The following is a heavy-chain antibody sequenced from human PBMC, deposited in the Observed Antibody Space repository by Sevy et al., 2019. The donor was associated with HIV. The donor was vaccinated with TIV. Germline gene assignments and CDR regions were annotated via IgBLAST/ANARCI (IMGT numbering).Heavy chain of an antibody. J-gene: IGHJ4*02. CDR2: ISHSGST. CDR1: GGSFSGYY. D-gene: IGHD2-15*01. CDR3: AIRSGGHYFDY. Sequence: SETLSLTCAVYGGSFSGYYWSWSRQPPGKGLEWIAEISHSGSTNYNPSLKSRVTISVATSKNQFSLKLSSVTAADTAVYYCAIRSGGHYFDYWGQGTLVTVSS. V-gene: IGHV4-34*01.